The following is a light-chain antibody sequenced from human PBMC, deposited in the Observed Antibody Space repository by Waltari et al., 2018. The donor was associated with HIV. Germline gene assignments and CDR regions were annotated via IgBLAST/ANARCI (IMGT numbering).Light chain of an antibody. V-gene: IGKV1-27*01. CDR1: QGIYNY. CDR3: QEYYSAPLT. J-gene: IGKJ4*01. CDR2: AAS. Sequence: DLQMTQSPSSLSVSVGDRITITCRHRQGIYNYVRWYQQKPGKVPKLLIFAASTLHYGVPSRFSGSGSGTDFTLTITSLQPEDVASYYCQEYYSAPLTFGGGTKVEI.